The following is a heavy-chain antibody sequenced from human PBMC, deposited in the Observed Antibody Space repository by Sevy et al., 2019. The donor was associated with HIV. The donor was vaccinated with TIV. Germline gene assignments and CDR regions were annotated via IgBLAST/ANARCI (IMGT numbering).Heavy chain of an antibody. CDR1: GFSFRNYD. Sequence: GGSLRLSCAASGFSFRNYDMHWVRQAPGKGLEWLALVSFDGDSTYSADSVKGRFTSSRDNSKNTLYLQMNSLRVEDTAIYYCAKRGEHDTSGYVSYYYYGMDVWGQGTTVTVSS. CDR3: AKRGEHDTSGYVSYYYYGMDV. D-gene: IGHD2-2*01. J-gene: IGHJ6*02. CDR2: VSFDGDST. V-gene: IGHV3-30*18.